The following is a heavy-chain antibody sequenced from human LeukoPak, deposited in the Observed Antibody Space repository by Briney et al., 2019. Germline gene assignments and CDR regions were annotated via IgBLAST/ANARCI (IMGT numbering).Heavy chain of an antibody. CDR3: ARTRAARPYLRRWFDP. D-gene: IGHD6-6*01. V-gene: IGHV4-34*01. CDR1: GGSFSGYY. J-gene: IGHJ5*02. Sequence: PSETLSLTCAVYGGSFSGYYWSWIRQPPGKGLEWIGEINHSGSTNYNPSLKSRVTISADTSKNQFSLKLSSVTAADTAVYYCARTRAARPYLRRWFDPWGQGTLVTVSS. CDR2: INHSGST.